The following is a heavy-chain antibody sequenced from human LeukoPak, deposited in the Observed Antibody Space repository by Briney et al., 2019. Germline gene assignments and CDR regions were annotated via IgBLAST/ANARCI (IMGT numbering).Heavy chain of an antibody. CDR3: ARVGVVKRGTFDY. Sequence: GGSLRLSCAASGFTFSSYSMNWVRQATGKGLEWVSSISRSSSYIYYAGSVKGRFTISRDNSKNSLYLQMNSLRAEDTAVYYCARVGVVKRGTFDYWGQGTLVTVPS. CDR2: ISRSSSYI. D-gene: IGHD3-3*01. V-gene: IGHV3-21*01. CDR1: GFTFSSYS. J-gene: IGHJ4*02.